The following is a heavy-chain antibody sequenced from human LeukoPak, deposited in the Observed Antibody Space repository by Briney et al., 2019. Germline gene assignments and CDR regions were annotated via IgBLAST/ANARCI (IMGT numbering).Heavy chain of an antibody. CDR1: GFTFSNYW. V-gene: IGHV3-7*01. Sequence: GGSLRLSCAVSGFTFSNYWMGWVRQAPGKGLEWVGNIRPDGSEGFYVNSLKGRFTIYRDNAKNSLFLQITSLRAEDTAVYYCARVDCSGRSCFSGFDYWGQGALVTVSS. D-gene: IGHD2-15*01. J-gene: IGHJ4*02. CDR3: ARVDCSGRSCFSGFDY. CDR2: IRPDGSEG.